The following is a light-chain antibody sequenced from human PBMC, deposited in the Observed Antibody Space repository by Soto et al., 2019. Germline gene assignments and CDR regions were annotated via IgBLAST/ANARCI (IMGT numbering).Light chain of an antibody. J-gene: IGKJ5*01. CDR1: QSVSSSY. Sequence: EIVLTQSPGTLSLSPGERATLSCRASQSVSSSYLAWYQQKPGQAPRLLIYGASSRATGIPDRFSGSGSGTDFTLTISILEPEDFAVNYCQHYGISPPITFGQGTRLEIK. CDR2: GAS. V-gene: IGKV3-20*01. CDR3: QHYGISPPIT.